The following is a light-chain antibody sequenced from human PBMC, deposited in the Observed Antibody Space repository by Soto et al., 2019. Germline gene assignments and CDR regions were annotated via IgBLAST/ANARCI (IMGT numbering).Light chain of an antibody. CDR1: QSVSSN. Sequence: IVMTQSPVTLSVSPGERATLSCRASQSVSSNLAWYQQKPGQAPRLLIYGASMRATGIPARFSGSGSGTEFPLTISSLQSEDFAVYYCQQYNNWWTFGQGTKVEIK. CDR2: GAS. J-gene: IGKJ1*01. CDR3: QQYNNWWT. V-gene: IGKV3-15*01.